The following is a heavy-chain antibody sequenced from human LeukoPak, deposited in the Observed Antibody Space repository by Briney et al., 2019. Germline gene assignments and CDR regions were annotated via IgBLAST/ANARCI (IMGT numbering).Heavy chain of an antibody. J-gene: IGHJ4*02. CDR1: GGSISSSSYS. Sequence: SETLSLTCTVSGGSISSSSYSGGWIRQPPGKGLEWIGSIYYSGTTYYNPSLKSRVTISVDTSKIQFSLKLSSVAATGTAVYFCARLRFDFWSGYTHPYFDYWGQGTLVTVSS. CDR3: ARLRFDFWSGYTHPYFDY. V-gene: IGHV4-39*01. D-gene: IGHD3-3*01. CDR2: IYYSGTT.